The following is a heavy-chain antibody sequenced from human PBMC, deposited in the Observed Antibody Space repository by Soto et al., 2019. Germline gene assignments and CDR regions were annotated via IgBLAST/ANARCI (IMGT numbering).Heavy chain of an antibody. CDR1: GFTFSSYA. Sequence: EVQLLESGGGLVQPGGSLRLSCAASGFTFSSYAMSWVRQAPGKGLEWVSAISGSGGSTYYADSVKGRFTISRDNSKNALYLQMNSLRAEDTAVYYCAKDMWPADDGVSKHFDYWGQGTLVTVSS. CDR2: ISGSGGST. V-gene: IGHV3-23*01. CDR3: AKDMWPADDGVSKHFDY. J-gene: IGHJ4*02. D-gene: IGHD4-17*01.